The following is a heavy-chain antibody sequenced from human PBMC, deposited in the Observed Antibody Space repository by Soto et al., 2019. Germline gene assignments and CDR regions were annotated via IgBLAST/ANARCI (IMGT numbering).Heavy chain of an antibody. CDR2: IYYSGST. CDR1: GGSISSGDYY. J-gene: IGHJ4*02. CDR3: ARVGAGLDDSSGYFDY. Sequence: SETLSLTCTVSGGSISSGDYYWSWIRQPPGKGLEWIGYIYYSGSTYYNPSLKSRVTISVATSKNQFSLKLSSVTAADTAVYYCARVGAGLDDSSGYFDYWGQGTLVTVSS. D-gene: IGHD3-22*01. V-gene: IGHV4-30-4*01.